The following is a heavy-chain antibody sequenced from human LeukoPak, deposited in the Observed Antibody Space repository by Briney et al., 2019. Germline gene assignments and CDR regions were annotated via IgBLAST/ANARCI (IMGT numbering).Heavy chain of an antibody. V-gene: IGHV3-23*01. CDR3: AKHLVAATRSRFDY. D-gene: IGHD2-15*01. J-gene: IGHJ4*02. CDR1: GFTFSSYA. Sequence: GGSLRLSYAASGFTFSSYAMSWVRQAPGKGLEWVSAISGSGGSTYYADSVKGRFTISRDNSKNTLYLQMNSLRAEDTAVYYCAKHLVAATRSRFDYWGQGTLVTVSS. CDR2: ISGSGGST.